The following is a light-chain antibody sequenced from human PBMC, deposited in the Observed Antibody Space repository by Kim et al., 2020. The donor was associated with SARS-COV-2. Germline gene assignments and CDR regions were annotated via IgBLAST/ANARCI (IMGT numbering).Light chain of an antibody. CDR3: SSWASTTSYV. CDR2: EVH. Sequence: GQSITISCAGAGLEVGGYSYVSWGDRRRGKAPKRMMYEVHNRPTGVSDRFSGSKSGNTASLTISGLQAEDEADYYCSSWASTTSYVFGTGTKVTVL. J-gene: IGLJ1*01. V-gene: IGLV2-14*01. CDR1: GLEVGGYSY.